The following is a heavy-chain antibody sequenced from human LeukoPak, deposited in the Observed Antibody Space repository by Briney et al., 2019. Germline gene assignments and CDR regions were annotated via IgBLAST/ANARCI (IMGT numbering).Heavy chain of an antibody. CDR3: ARDVSYYYGMDV. CDR2: ISSRSTTI. V-gene: IGHV3-48*01. J-gene: IGHJ6*02. D-gene: IGHD5/OR15-5a*01. Sequence: GGSLRLSCAASGFTFISYSMTWVRQAPGKGLEWISYISSRSTTIYYADSVKGRFTISRDNAKNSLYLQMNSLRAEDTAVYYCARDVSYYYGMDVWGQGTTVTVSS. CDR1: GFTFISYS.